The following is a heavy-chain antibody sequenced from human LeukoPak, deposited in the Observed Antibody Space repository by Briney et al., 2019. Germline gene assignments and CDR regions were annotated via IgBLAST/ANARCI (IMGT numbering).Heavy chain of an antibody. Sequence: PGRSLRLSCAASGFTFSSYGMHWVRQAPGKGLEWVAVISYDGSNKYYADSVKGRFTISRDNSKNTLYLQMNSLRAEDTAVYYCANDHYGSGRIDAFDIWGQGTMVTVSS. CDR2: ISYDGSNK. D-gene: IGHD3-10*01. V-gene: IGHV3-30*18. CDR3: ANDHYGSGRIDAFDI. J-gene: IGHJ3*02. CDR1: GFTFSSYG.